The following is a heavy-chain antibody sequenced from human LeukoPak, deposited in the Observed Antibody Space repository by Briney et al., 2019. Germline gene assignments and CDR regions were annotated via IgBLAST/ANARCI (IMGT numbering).Heavy chain of an antibody. D-gene: IGHD6-13*01. Sequence: GGSLRLSCAASGFTVSSNYMSWVRQAPGKGLEWDSVIYSGGSTYYADSVKGRFTISRDNSKNTLYLQMNSLRAEDTAVYYCARDIGETAAGPFDYWGQGTLVTVSS. CDR3: ARDIGETAAGPFDY. CDR2: IYSGGST. CDR1: GFTVSSNY. V-gene: IGHV3-66*02. J-gene: IGHJ4*02.